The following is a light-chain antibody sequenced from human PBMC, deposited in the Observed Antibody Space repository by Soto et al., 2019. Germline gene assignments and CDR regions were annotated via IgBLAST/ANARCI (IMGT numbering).Light chain of an antibody. CDR1: SSDVAAYNF. CDR3: SAYTHSNTVI. J-gene: IGLJ2*01. CDR2: EVI. Sequence: QSALTQPASVSGSPGQSITISCTGTSSDVAAYNFVSWYQQHPGEVPKLMIYEVIKRPSGISDRFSGSKSGNTASLTISGLQAEDEADYYCSAYTHSNTVIFGGGTQLTVL. V-gene: IGLV2-14*03.